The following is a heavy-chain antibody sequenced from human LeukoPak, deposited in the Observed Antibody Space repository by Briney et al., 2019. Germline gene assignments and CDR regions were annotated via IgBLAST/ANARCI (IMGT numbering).Heavy chain of an antibody. J-gene: IGHJ3*02. Sequence: PSETLSLTCTVSGGSISSYYWSWIRQPPGKGLEWIGYIYTSGRTIYNPSLKSRVTISVDTSKNQYSLNLSSVTAADTAVYYCARRGAAAGTSVLPFDIWGQGTMVTVSP. CDR1: GGSISSYY. V-gene: IGHV4-4*09. D-gene: IGHD6-13*01. CDR3: ARRGAAAGTSVLPFDI. CDR2: IYTSGRT.